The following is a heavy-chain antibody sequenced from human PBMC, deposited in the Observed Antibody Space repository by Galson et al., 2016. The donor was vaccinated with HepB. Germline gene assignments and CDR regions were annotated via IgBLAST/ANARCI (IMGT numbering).Heavy chain of an antibody. V-gene: IGHV3-7*01. J-gene: IGHJ4*02. CDR1: GFTFRNYW. D-gene: IGHD3-16*01. Sequence: SLRLSCAASGFTFRNYWMSWVRQAPGKGLEWVAKIKEDGSEKYYVDSVKGRFTISRDNAKNSLFLQMNSLRVEDTDLYYCAVIWGLTDDFWGQGTLVAV. CDR3: AVIWGLTDDF. CDR2: IKEDGSEK.